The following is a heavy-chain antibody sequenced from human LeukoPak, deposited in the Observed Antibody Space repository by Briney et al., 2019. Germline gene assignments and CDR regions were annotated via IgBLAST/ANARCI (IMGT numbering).Heavy chain of an antibody. CDR2: INHSGST. V-gene: IGHV4-39*07. Sequence: PSETLSLTCTVSGGSISSSSYYWGWIRQPPGKGLEWIGEINHSGSTNYNPSLKSRVTISVDTSKNQFSLKLSSVTAADTAVYYCATWWSQDLWGRGTLVTVSS. J-gene: IGHJ2*01. D-gene: IGHD2-15*01. CDR3: ATWWSQDL. CDR1: GGSISSSSYY.